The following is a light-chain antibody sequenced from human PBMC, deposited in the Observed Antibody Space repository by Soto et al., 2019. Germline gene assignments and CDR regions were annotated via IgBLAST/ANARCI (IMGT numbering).Light chain of an antibody. CDR2: AAS. Sequence: EIVMTQSPATLSVSPGERATLSCRASQSVSSNLAWFQQKPGQAPRLLIYAASTRAPGIPARFSGSGSRTEFTLTISSLQSEDLAVYYCQQYNNWPRTFGQGTKVDIK. CDR1: QSVSSN. J-gene: IGKJ1*01. CDR3: QQYNNWPRT. V-gene: IGKV3-15*01.